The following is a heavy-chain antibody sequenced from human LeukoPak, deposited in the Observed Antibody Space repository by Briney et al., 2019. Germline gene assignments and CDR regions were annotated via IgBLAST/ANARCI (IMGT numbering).Heavy chain of an antibody. J-gene: IGHJ4*02. CDR3: ATDTGAVEPSCLGY. CDR1: GYTFTGYY. CDR2: INPNSGGT. V-gene: IGHV1-2*02. Sequence: ASVKVSCKASGYTFTGYYIHWVRQAPGQGLEWMGWINPNSGGTNYAQKFQGRVTMTRDTSISTAYMELSRLRSDDTAVYYCATDTGAVEPSCLGYWGQGTLVTVSS. D-gene: IGHD1-14*01.